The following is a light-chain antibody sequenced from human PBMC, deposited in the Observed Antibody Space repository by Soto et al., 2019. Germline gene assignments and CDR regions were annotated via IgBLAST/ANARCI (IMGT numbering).Light chain of an antibody. Sequence: VLPQSPGTLSLSPGQRATLSCRASHTISSSYLAWYQQKPGQAPRLLIHGATTRATGIPARFSGSGSGTEFTLTISSLQSEDFALYYCQHYKMWPRTSGQGAKADTK. V-gene: IGKV3-15*01. CDR1: HTISSSY. CDR3: QHYKMWPRT. J-gene: IGKJ1*01. CDR2: GAT.